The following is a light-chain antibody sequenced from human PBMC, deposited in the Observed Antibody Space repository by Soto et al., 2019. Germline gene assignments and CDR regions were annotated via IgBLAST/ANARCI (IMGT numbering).Light chain of an antibody. CDR1: QSVSCNY. Sequence: EIVLTQSPGTLSLSPGERATLSCRASQSVSCNYLAWYQQKPGQPPRLLISDASSRATGIPDRFSGSGSGTDFTLTISSLEPEDFAVYYCQHYGRSPPSWTFGQGTKVEIK. J-gene: IGKJ1*01. CDR2: DAS. V-gene: IGKV3-20*01. CDR3: QHYGRSPPSWT.